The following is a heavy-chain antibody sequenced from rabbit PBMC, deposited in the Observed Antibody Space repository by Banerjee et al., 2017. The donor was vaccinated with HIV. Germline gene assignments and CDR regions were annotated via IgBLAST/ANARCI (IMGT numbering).Heavy chain of an antibody. D-gene: IGHD6-1*01. CDR1: GFSFSSGYY. CDR3: ARERRYGISGGYGYGLTL. CDR2: IYDGSGGST. Sequence: QQLVESGGGLVKPGASLTLTCKASGFSFSSGYYMCWVRQAPGKGLEWIACIYDGSGGSTYYASWAKGRFTISKASSTTLTLQMTSLTGADTATYFCARERRYGISGGYGYGLTLWGPGTLVTVS. V-gene: IGHV1S40*01. J-gene: IGHJ4*01.